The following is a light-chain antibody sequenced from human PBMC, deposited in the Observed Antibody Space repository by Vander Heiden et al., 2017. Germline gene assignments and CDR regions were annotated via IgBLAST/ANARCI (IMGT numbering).Light chain of an antibody. CDR3: AAWDDSLSGPV. CDR2: MKN. Sequence: QSVLTQPPSASGTPGQRVTISCSGSSSNIGSNYVYWYQPLPGPAPNLLIYMKNQRPSGVPDRFSGSKSGTSASLAISGLRSEDEADYYCAAWDDSLSGPVFGGGTKLTVL. J-gene: IGLJ2*01. V-gene: IGLV1-47*01. CDR1: SSNIGSNY.